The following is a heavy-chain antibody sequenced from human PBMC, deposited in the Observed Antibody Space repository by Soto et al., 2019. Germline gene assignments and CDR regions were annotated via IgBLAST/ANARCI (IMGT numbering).Heavy chain of an antibody. CDR1: GFTFNKYA. V-gene: IGHV3-23*01. Sequence: PWGSLRLSCVASGFTFNKYALAWVRQAPGKGLEWVSAISGSGASTYDADSVKGRFTISRDNSNNTLYLQMNSLRAEDTAVYYCARGYYYDSSGYYPSRFGMDVWGQGTTVTVSS. CDR3: ARGYYYDSSGYYPSRFGMDV. J-gene: IGHJ6*02. D-gene: IGHD3-22*01. CDR2: ISGSGAST.